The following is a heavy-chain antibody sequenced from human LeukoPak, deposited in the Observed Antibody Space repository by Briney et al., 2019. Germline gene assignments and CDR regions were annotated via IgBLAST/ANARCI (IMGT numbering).Heavy chain of an antibody. Sequence: PGRSLRLSCAASGFTFDDYAMHWVRQVPGKGLEWVSGISWNGGMIGYADSVEGRFTISRDNAKNSLYLQVNSLRAEDTALYYCAKDFSSEAVAARKGGFDYWGQGTLVTVSS. CDR2: ISWNGGMI. J-gene: IGHJ4*02. CDR3: AKDFSSEAVAARKGGFDY. CDR1: GFTFDDYA. D-gene: IGHD6-19*01. V-gene: IGHV3-9*01.